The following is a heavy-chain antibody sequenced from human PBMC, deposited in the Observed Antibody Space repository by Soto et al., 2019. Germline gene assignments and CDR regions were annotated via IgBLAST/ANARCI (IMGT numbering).Heavy chain of an antibody. Sequence: GGSLRLSCAASGLTFSCCGMHWVRQAPGKGLEWVAVIWSNGRNTYYADSVKGRFSFSRDNSKNTLYLQMNSLGAEDTALYYCVRERAPFDAFDIWGQGTMVTVSS. V-gene: IGHV3-33*01. CDR1: GLTFSCCG. CDR3: VRERAPFDAFDI. CDR2: IWSNGRNT. J-gene: IGHJ3*02.